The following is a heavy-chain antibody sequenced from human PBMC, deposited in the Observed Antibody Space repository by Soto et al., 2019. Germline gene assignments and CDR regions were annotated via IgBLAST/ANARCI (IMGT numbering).Heavy chain of an antibody. J-gene: IGHJ4*02. D-gene: IGHD4-17*01. Sequence: QVQLHESGPGLVKPSETLSLTCTVSGGSISSYYWSWIRQPPGKGLEWIGYIYYSGSTNYNPSLKRRVTITVDTSKNQFARKLSSVTAADTAVYYCARRYGDCFDYWGQGTLVTVSS. CDR1: GGSISSYY. CDR2: IYYSGST. V-gene: IGHV4-59*08. CDR3: ARRYGDCFDY.